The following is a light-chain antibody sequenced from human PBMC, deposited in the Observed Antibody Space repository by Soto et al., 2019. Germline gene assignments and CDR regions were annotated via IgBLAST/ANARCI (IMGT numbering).Light chain of an antibody. CDR1: HSISNY. CDR2: AAS. V-gene: IGKV1-9*01. J-gene: IGKJ5*01. Sequence: ASVGGKSYITGRASHSISNYLAWYQQKPGKAVKLLIYAASTLQSGVPSRFSGSGSGTEFTLTSRSVRPEGYEPYYLQLRTFLPITFGQGTLLEIK. CDR3: QLRTFLPIT.